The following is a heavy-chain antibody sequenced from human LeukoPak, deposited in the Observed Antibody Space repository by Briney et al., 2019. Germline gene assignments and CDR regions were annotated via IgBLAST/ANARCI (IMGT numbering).Heavy chain of an antibody. CDR1: GFTFSSYE. CDR2: ISGSGGST. CDR3: AKDLVRRTWFDP. Sequence: GGSLRLSCAASGFTFSSYEMNWVRQAPGKGLEWVSAISGSGGSTYYADSVKGRFTISRDNSKNTLYLQMNSLRAEDTAVYYCAKDLVRRTWFDPWGQGTLVTVSS. V-gene: IGHV3-23*01. J-gene: IGHJ5*02. D-gene: IGHD3-16*01.